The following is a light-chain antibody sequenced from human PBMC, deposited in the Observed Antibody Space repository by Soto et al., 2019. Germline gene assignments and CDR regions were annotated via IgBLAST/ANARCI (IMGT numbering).Light chain of an antibody. Sequence: QSALTQPASVSGSPGQSITISCTGTSSDVGGSNYVSWYQQHPGKAPKSMIYDVSYRPSGVSNRFSGSKSGNTASLTISGLQAEDEADYYCISYTSSSTYVFGTGTKLTVL. CDR1: SSDVGGSNY. CDR3: ISYTSSSTYV. CDR2: DVS. V-gene: IGLV2-14*01. J-gene: IGLJ1*01.